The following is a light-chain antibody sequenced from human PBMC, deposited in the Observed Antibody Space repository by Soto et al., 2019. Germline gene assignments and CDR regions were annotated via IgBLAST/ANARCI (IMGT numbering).Light chain of an antibody. V-gene: IGLV7-46*01. Sequence: QSVVTQEPSLTVSPGGTVTLTCGSTTGAVTSGHYPEWFQQKAGQAPRTLIYDTTKRHSWTPARFSGSLLGGKAALTLSGAQPEDEADYYCLLSYNGAQVFGGGTQLTVL. CDR2: DTT. CDR1: TGAVTSGHY. J-gene: IGLJ3*02. CDR3: LLSYNGAQV.